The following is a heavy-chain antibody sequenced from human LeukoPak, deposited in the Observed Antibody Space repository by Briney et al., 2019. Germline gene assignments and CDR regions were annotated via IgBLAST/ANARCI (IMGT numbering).Heavy chain of an antibody. V-gene: IGHV3-66*01. CDR1: GFTVSSNY. CDR2: IYSGGST. D-gene: IGHD4-23*01. J-gene: IGHJ4*02. Sequence: GGSLRLSCAASGFTVSSNYMSWVRQAPGKGLEWVSVIYSGGSTYYADSVKGRFTISRDNSKNTLYLQMNSLRAEDTAVYYCARGPVSSGGFFAYWGQGTLVTVSS. CDR3: ARGPVSSGGFFAY.